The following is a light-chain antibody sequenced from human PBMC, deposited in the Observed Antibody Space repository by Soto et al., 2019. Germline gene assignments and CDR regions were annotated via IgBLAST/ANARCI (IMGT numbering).Light chain of an antibody. Sequence: QSALTQPASVSGSPGQSITISCTGTSSDVGSYNLVSWYQQHPGKAPKLMIYEDTKRPSGVSNRFSGSKSGNTASLTSSGLQAEDESDYYCYSYAGSNTYVVFGGGTKLTVL. CDR1: SSDVGSYNL. CDR2: EDT. J-gene: IGLJ2*01. CDR3: YSYAGSNTYVV. V-gene: IGLV2-23*01.